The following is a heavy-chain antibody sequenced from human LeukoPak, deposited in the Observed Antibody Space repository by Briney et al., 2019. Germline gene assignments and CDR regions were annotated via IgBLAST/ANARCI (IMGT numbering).Heavy chain of an antibody. Sequence: SETLSLTCTVSGGSVSSGSYYWSWIRQPPGKGLEWIGEIYHSGSTNYNPSLKSRVTISVDKSKNQFSLKLSSVTAADTAVYYCARDSMHSSGWSKVDYWGQGTLVTVSS. CDR2: IYHSGST. J-gene: IGHJ4*02. V-gene: IGHV4-39*07. D-gene: IGHD6-19*01. CDR1: GGSVSSGSYY. CDR3: ARDSMHSSGWSKVDY.